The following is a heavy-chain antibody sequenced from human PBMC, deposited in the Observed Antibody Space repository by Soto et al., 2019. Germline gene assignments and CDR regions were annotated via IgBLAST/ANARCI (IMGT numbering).Heavy chain of an antibody. Sequence: EVQLVESGGGVVQPGGSLRLSCAASGFTFSNYWLHWVRQAPGKGLEWVSGIKSDGSYTTYADSVRGRFTISRDSAKNTLNLLEDSLRAEGTAVGYCRSVSGWWGYWGQGTLVTVSS. J-gene: IGHJ4*02. D-gene: IGHD6-19*01. CDR3: RSVSGWWGY. V-gene: IGHV3-74*03. CDR1: GFTFSNYW. CDR2: IKSDGSYT.